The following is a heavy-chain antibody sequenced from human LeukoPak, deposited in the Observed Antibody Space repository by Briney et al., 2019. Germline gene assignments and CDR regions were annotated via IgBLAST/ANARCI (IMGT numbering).Heavy chain of an antibody. CDR1: GGSFSGYY. Sequence: SETLSLTCAVYGGSFSGYYWSWIRQPPGKGLEWIGEINHSGSTNYNPSLKSRVTMSVDTSKNHFSLNLSSVTAADTAVYYCARGSSWYSPFDYWGQGTLVTVSS. CDR2: INHSGST. J-gene: IGHJ4*02. V-gene: IGHV4-34*01. CDR3: ARGSSWYSPFDY. D-gene: IGHD6-13*01.